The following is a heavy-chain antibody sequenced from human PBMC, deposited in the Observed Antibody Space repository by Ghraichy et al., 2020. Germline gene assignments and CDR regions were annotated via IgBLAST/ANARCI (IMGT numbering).Heavy chain of an antibody. CDR1: GFSLSTSGVG. CDR3: AHRRLGSGQGALDY. CDR2: IYWDDDK. J-gene: IGHJ4*02. V-gene: IGHV2-5*02. Sequence: SGPTLVKPTQTLTLTCTFSGFSLSTSGVGVGWIRQPPGKALEWLAVIYWDDDKRYSPSLKSRLTITKDTSKNQVVLTMTNMDPVDTATYYCAHRRLGSGQGALDYWGQGTLVTVSS. D-gene: IGHD3-10*01.